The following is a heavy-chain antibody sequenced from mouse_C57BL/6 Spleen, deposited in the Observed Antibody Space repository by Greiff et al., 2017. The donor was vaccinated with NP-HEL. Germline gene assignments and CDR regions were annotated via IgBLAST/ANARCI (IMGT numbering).Heavy chain of an antibody. V-gene: IGHV1-50*01. CDR3: ARRLLRYAMDY. CDR1: GYTFTSYW. Sequence: VQLQQPGAELVKPGASVKLSCKASGYTFTSYWMQWVKQRPGQGLEWIGEIDPSDSYTNYNQKFKGKATLTVDTSSSTAYMQLSSLTSEDSAVYYCARRLLRYAMDYWGQGTSVTVSS. CDR2: IDPSDSYT. J-gene: IGHJ4*01. D-gene: IGHD1-1*01.